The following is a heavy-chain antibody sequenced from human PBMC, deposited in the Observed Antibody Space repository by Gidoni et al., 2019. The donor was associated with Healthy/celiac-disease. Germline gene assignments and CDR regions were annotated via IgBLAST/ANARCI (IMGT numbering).Heavy chain of an antibody. CDR1: GGPFSSYA. D-gene: IGHD6-19*01. CDR2: IIPIFGTA. CDR3: ARLAVAGIWFDP. V-gene: IGHV1-69*01. Sequence: QVQMVQSGAEVKKPGSSVKVSCKASGGPFSSYAISWVRQAPGQGLEWMGGIIPIFGTANYAQKFQGRVTITADESTSTAYMELSSRRSEDTAVYYCARLAVAGIWFDPWGQGTLVTVSS. J-gene: IGHJ5*02.